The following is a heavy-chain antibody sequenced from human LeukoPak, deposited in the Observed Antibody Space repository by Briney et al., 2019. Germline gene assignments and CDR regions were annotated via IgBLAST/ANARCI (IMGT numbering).Heavy chain of an antibody. CDR3: ARTRYYYNSRSYGAPYYFDY. CDR1: DGSISSNSYY. J-gene: IGHJ4*02. V-gene: IGHV4-39*01. D-gene: IGHD3-10*01. CDR2: IYYSGST. Sequence: PSGTLSLTCAVSDGSISSNSYYWGWIRQPPGKGLGWIGSIYYSGSTYYNPSLKSRVTISVDTSKNQFSLKLSSVTAADTAVYYCARTRYYYNSRSYGAPYYFDYWGQGTLVTVSS.